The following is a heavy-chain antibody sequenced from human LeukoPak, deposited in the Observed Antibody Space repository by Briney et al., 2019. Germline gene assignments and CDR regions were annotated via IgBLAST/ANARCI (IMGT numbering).Heavy chain of an antibody. V-gene: IGHV1-8*01. CDR3: ASQVGAVPYYYYGMDV. Sequence: GASVKVSCKASGYTFTSYDINWVRQATGQGLEWMGWMNPNSGNTVYAQKFQGRVTMTRNTSISTAYMELSSLRSEDTAVYYCASQVGAVPYYYYGMDVWGQGTTVTVSS. J-gene: IGHJ6*02. D-gene: IGHD3-16*01. CDR2: MNPNSGNT. CDR1: GYTFTSYD.